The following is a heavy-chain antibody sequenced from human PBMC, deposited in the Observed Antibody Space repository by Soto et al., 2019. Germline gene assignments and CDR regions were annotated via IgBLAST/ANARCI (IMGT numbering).Heavy chain of an antibody. V-gene: IGHV4-39*01. D-gene: IGHD6-19*01. CDR3: ARLGSSGWYQGSYFDY. Sequence: QLQLQESGPGLEKPSETLSLTCIVSGGSITRNNHYWGWIRQSPGKGLEWIGSILYSGSTNYNPSRKSRVTLSVETSKNQFSLKMSSVTAADTAVYFCARLGSSGWYQGSYFDYWGQGTLVTVSS. CDR2: ILYSGST. J-gene: IGHJ4*02. CDR1: GGSITRNNHY.